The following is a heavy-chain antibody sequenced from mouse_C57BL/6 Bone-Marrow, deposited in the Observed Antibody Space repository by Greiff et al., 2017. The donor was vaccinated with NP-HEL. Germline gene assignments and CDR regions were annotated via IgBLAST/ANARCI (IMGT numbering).Heavy chain of an antibody. D-gene: IGHD2-3*01. CDR2: IYPGDGDT. V-gene: IGHV1-82*01. J-gene: IGHJ2*01. Sequence: QVQLQQSGPELVKPGASVKISCKASGYAFSSSWMNWVKQRPGTGLEWIGRIYPGDGDTNYNGKFKGKATLTADKSSSTAYMQLSSLTSEDSAVYFCARWTYDGYYEDYWGQGTTLTVSS. CDR1: GYAFSSSW. CDR3: ARWTYDGYYEDY.